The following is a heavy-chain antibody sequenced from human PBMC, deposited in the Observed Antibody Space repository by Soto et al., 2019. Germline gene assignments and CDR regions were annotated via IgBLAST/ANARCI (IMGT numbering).Heavy chain of an antibody. CDR3: ARAPSAPPGYSSSWYYFDY. J-gene: IGHJ4*02. V-gene: IGHV4-39*07. Sequence: SETLSLTCTVSGASISSSNYYWGWIRQPPGKGLEWIGSIYYSGSTYYDPSLKSRVTISVDTSKNQFSLKLSSVTAADTAVYYCARAPSAPPGYSSSWYYFDYWGQGTLVTVSS. D-gene: IGHD6-13*01. CDR1: GASISSSNYY. CDR2: IYYSGST.